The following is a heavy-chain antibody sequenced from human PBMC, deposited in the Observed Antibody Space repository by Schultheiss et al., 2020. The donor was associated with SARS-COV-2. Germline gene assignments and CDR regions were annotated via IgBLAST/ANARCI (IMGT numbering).Heavy chain of an antibody. CDR1: GFTFSSYG. D-gene: IGHD2-21*01. CDR3: ARAVWFDY. Sequence: GGSLRLSCAASGFTFSSYGMHWVRQAPGKGLEWVSYISSSSSYTNYADSVKGRFTISRDNSKNTLYLQMNSLRAEDTAVYYCARAVWFDYWGQGTLVTVSS. V-gene: IGHV3-21*05. J-gene: IGHJ4*02. CDR2: ISSSSSYT.